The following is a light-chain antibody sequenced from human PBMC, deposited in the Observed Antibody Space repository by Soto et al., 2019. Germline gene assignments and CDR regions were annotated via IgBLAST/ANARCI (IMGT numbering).Light chain of an antibody. V-gene: IGKV3-15*01. CDR3: QQYNNWPPKQYT. J-gene: IGKJ2*01. Sequence: EIVMTQSPATLSVSPGERATLSCRASQSVSSNLAWYQHKPGQAPRLLIYGASTRATGIPARFSASGSGTEFSLTISSLQSEDFAVYYCQQYNNWPPKQYTFGQGTKLEI. CDR1: QSVSSN. CDR2: GAS.